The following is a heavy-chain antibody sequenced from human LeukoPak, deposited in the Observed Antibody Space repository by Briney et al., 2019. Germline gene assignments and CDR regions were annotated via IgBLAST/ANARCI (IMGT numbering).Heavy chain of an antibody. J-gene: IGHJ3*02. V-gene: IGHV1-69*05. CDR1: GGTFSSYA. Sequence: GASVKVSCKASGGTFSSYAISWVRQAPGQGLEWMGGIIPIFGTANYARKFQGRVTITTDESTSTAYMELSSLRSEDTAVYYCASVSGGGKFGAFDIWGQGTMVTVSS. D-gene: IGHD1-26*01. CDR3: ASVSGGGKFGAFDI. CDR2: IIPIFGTA.